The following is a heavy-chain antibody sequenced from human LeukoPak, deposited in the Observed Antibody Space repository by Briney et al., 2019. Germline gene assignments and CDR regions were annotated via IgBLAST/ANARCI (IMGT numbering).Heavy chain of an antibody. Sequence: SETLSLTCTVSAGSISSSTYSWGWIRQPPGKGLEWIGYIYYSGSTNYNPSLKSRVTISVDTSKNQFSLKLSSVTAADTAVYYCARAGTAEYFQHWGQGTLVTVSS. CDR3: ARAGTAEYFQH. V-gene: IGHV4-61*05. CDR2: IYYSGST. D-gene: IGHD6-13*01. CDR1: AGSISSSTYS. J-gene: IGHJ1*01.